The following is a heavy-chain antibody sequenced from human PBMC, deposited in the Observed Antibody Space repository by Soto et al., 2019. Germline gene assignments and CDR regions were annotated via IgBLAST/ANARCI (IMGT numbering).Heavy chain of an antibody. D-gene: IGHD1-26*01. J-gene: IGHJ4*02. V-gene: IGHV1-69*13. CDR3: ARVSKVGATQLFDY. Sequence: SVKVSFKASGGAFSSYAISLVREAPGQGLEWMGGIIPIFGTANYAQKFQGRVTITADESTSTAYMELSSLRSEDTAVYYCARVSKVGATQLFDYWGQGTLVTVSS. CDR2: IIPIFGTA. CDR1: GGAFSSYA.